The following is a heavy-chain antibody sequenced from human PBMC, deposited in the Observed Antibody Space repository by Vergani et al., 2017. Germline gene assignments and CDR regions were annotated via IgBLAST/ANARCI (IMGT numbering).Heavy chain of an antibody. J-gene: IGHJ4*02. CDR1: GYTFTSYD. Sequence: QVQLVQSGAEVKKPGASVKVSCKASGYTFTSYDINWVRQATGQGLEWMGRIIPIFGTANYAQKFQGRVTITADESTSTAYMELSSLRSEDTAVYYCARVADRGVLPNENDYWGQGTLVTFSS. CDR3: ARVADRGVLPNENDY. V-gene: IGHV1-69*18. CDR2: IIPIFGTA. D-gene: IGHD1-1*01.